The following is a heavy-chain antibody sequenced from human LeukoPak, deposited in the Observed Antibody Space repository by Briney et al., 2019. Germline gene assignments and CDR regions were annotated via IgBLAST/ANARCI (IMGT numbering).Heavy chain of an antibody. CDR3: AKTTGWNTFSFDS. CDR2: IGDAGT. V-gene: IGHV3-23*01. Sequence: GGSLRLSCAASGFTFNDFAMTWVRQAPGKGLEWVSSIGDAGTYYADSVKGRFTISRDISKDTLYLQMNSLRAEDTAVYYCAKTTGWNTFSFDSWGQGTLVTVSS. J-gene: IGHJ4*02. D-gene: IGHD1/OR15-1a*01. CDR1: GFTFNDFA.